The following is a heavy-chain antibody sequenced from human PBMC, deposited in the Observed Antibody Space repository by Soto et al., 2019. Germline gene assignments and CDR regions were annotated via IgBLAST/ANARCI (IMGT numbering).Heavy chain of an antibody. CDR3: ARAHYYDSSGYPNTEFDY. J-gene: IGHJ4*02. CDR1: GGSISSGDYY. V-gene: IGHV4-30-4*01. CDR2: IYYSGST. D-gene: IGHD3-22*01. Sequence: QVQLQESGPGLVKPSQTLSLTCTVSGGSISSGDYYWSWIRQPPGKGLEWIGYIYYSGSTYYNPSLKSRVTISVDTSKNQFCLKLSSVTAADTAVYYCARAHYYDSSGYPNTEFDYWGQGTLVTVSS.